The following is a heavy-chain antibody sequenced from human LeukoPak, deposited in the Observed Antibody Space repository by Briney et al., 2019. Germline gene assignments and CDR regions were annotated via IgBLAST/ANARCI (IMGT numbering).Heavy chain of an antibody. CDR2: IRQDGDTK. CDR1: GFPFNAYW. J-gene: IGHJ4*02. CDR3: ARDRESGDDY. Sequence: GGSLRLSCAASGFPFNAYWMTWVRQAPGKGLEWVANIRQDGDTKYYVDSVKGRFTISRDNAMNSLHLQMNSLRAEDTAVYYCARDRESGDDYWGQGTLVTVSS. V-gene: IGHV3-7*01. D-gene: IGHD4-17*01.